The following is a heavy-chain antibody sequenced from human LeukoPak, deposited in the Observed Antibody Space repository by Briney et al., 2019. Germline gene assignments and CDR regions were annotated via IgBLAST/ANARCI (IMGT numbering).Heavy chain of an antibody. J-gene: IGHJ4*02. CDR2: ISGSGGST. D-gene: IGHD3-22*01. CDR1: GFTFSTYG. Sequence: GGTLRLSCAASGFTFSTYGLSWVRQAPGKGLEWVSGISGSGGSTYYADSVKGRFTISRDNAKNSLYLQMNSLRAEDTAVYYCARDYYDSSGYQHFDYWGQGTLVTVSS. CDR3: ARDYYDSSGYQHFDY. V-gene: IGHV3-23*01.